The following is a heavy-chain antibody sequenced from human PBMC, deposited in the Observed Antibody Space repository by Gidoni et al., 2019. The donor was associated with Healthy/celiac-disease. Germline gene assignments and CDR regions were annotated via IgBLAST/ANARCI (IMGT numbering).Heavy chain of an antibody. CDR1: GFTFSSYW. V-gene: IGHV3-7*01. CDR3: ARVIESESYFDY. Sequence: ELQLVESGGGLVQPGGSLRLSCSASGFTFSSYWMSWVRQATGKGLEWVANIKQDGSEKYYVDSVKGRFTISRDNAKNSLYLQMNSLRAEDTAVYYCARVIESESYFDYWGQGTLVTVSS. J-gene: IGHJ4*02. CDR2: IKQDGSEK.